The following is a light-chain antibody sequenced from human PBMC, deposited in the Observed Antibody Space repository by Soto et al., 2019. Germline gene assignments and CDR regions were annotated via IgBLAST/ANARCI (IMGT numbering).Light chain of an antibody. CDR2: AAS. CDR3: QQTYSTPPWT. J-gene: IGKJ1*01. CDR1: QTVSSNY. Sequence: TQSPGTLSLSPGERATLSCGASQTVSSNYLAWYQQKPGKAPKLLIYAASSLQSGVPSRFSGSGSGTDFTLTISSLQPEDFTTYYCQQTYSTPPWTFGQGTKVEI. V-gene: IGKV1-39*01.